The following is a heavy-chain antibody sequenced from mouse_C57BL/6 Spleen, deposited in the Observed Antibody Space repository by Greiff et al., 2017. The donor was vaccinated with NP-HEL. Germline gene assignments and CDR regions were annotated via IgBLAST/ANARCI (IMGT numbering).Heavy chain of an antibody. Sequence: QVQLKQPGAELVKPGASVKMSCKASGYTFTSYWITWVKQRPGQGLEWIGDIYPGSGSTNYNEKFKSKATLTVDTSSSTAYMQLSSLTSEDSAVYYCAREGDYEGYFDVWGTGTTVTVSS. CDR3: AREGDYEGYFDV. CDR2: IYPGSGST. CDR1: GYTFTSYW. V-gene: IGHV1-55*01. D-gene: IGHD2-4*01. J-gene: IGHJ1*03.